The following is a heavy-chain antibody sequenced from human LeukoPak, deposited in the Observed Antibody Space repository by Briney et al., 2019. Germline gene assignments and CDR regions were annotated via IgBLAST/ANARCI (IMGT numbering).Heavy chain of an antibody. V-gene: IGHV3-49*03. CDR1: GFNFGVVA. CDR2: IRHREYGGTA. CDR3: ARERAGDVDY. J-gene: IGHJ4*02. Sequence: GGSLRLSCAASGFNFGVVAMDWIRQAPGKCLEWVGFIRHREYGGTAEYAASVNGRFAISRDDSKSIVYLQMNDLRTEDTGVYYCARERAGDVDYWGLGTLVTVSS.